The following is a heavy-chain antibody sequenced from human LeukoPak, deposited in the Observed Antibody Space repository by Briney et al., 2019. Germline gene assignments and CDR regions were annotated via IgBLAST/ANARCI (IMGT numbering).Heavy chain of an antibody. CDR3: ARALPGYYDSSGYYFDY. V-gene: IGHV4-39*07. CDR2: INHSGST. Sequence: SQTLSLTCTVSGDSISSGSYYWSWIRQPPGKGLEWIGEINHSGSTNYNPSLKSRVTISVDTSKNQFSLKLSSVTAADTAVYYCARALPGYYDSSGYYFDYWGQGTLVTVSS. D-gene: IGHD3-22*01. CDR1: GDSISSGSYY. J-gene: IGHJ4*02.